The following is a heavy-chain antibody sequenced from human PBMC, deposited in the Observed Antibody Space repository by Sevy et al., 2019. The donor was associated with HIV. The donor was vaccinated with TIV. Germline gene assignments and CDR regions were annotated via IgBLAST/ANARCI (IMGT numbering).Heavy chain of an antibody. CDR1: GFILSDYY. CDR3: ARDPLLGIAREVARGGY. V-gene: IGHV3-11*01. CDR2: ISGSGIA. Sequence: GGSLRLSCSGSGFILSDYYMSWIRQAPGRGLEWVSYISGSGIAYYEDAVEGRFTISRDNARNSLYLQMNSLRADDTAVYYCARDPLLGIAREVARGGYWGQGTLVTVSS. J-gene: IGHJ4*02. D-gene: IGHD2-2*03.